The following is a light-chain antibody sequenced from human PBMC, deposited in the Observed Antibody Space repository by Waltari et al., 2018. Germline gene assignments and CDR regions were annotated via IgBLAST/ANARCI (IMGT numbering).Light chain of an antibody. V-gene: IGKV1-33*01. CDR3: QQYDNLPPEFT. J-gene: IGKJ4*01. Sequence: DIQMTQSPSSLSASVVGRVTITCQASHDIDNFLKWYQQKPGKPPQLLIYDASTLETGVPPRFSGSGSGTHFTLTISSLQPEDIASYYCQQYDNLPPEFTFGGGTKVQI. CDR1: HDIDNF. CDR2: DAS.